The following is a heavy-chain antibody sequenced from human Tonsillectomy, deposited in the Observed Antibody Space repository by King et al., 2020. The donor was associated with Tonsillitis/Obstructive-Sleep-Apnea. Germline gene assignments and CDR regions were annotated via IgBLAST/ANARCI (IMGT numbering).Heavy chain of an antibody. CDR2: ISHSGST. V-gene: IGHV4-34*01. CDR1: GGSFSGYY. Sequence: VQLQQWGAGLLKPSETLSLTCAVYGGSFSGYYWSWIRQPPGKGLEWIGEISHSGSTNYNPSLKSRVTISVDTSRNQFSLRLTSIPAADTAVYYCAKGGLAHDAFDIWGQGTMVTVSS. J-gene: IGHJ3*02. CDR3: AKGGLAHDAFDI.